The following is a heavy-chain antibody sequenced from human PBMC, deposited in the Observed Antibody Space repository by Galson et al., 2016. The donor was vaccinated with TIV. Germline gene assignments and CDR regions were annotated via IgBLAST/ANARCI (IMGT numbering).Heavy chain of an antibody. V-gene: IGHV3-21*01. J-gene: IGHJ4*02. CDR3: ASQRPAYSSSWYHFDD. Sequence: CAASGFTFSSSTMNWVRQAPGKGLEWVSSISGRRSYIYYADSVKGRFTVSRDNAKNSLYLRMNGLRVEDSGVYFCASQRPAYSSSWYHFDDWGQGTPVTVSS. CDR1: GFTFSSST. D-gene: IGHD6-13*01. CDR2: ISGRRSYI.